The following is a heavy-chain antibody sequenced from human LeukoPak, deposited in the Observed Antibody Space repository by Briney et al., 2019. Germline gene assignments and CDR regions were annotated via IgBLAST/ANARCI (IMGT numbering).Heavy chain of an antibody. V-gene: IGHV7-4-1*02. CDR3: AREILRFDI. CDR1: GYSFNSQG. Sequence: ASVKISCKASGYSFNSQGMNWVRQAPGQGLEWMGWINTDSGNPTYAQGFTGRFVFSLDSSVSTAYLQISNLMPEDTAKYYCAREILRFDIWGQGTMVTVSS. CDR2: INTDSGNP. J-gene: IGHJ3*02.